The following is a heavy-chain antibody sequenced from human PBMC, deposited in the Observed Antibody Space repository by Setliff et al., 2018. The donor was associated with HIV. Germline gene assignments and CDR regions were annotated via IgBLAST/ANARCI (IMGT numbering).Heavy chain of an antibody. CDR2: IYYSGST. CDR1: GGSISSSSYY. CDR3: ASYRKAERWLQLGGNFDY. V-gene: IGHV4-39*01. D-gene: IGHD5-12*01. Sequence: SETLSLTCTVSGGSISSSSYYWGWIRQPPGKGLEWMGSIYYSGSTYYNPSLKSRVTISVDTSKNQFSLKLSSVTAADTAVYYCASYRKAERWLQLGGNFDYLGQGTLVTVSS. J-gene: IGHJ4*02.